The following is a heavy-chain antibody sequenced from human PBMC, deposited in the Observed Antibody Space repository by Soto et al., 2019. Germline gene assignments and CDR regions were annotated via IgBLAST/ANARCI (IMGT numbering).Heavy chain of an antibody. CDR1: GGSISSYY. J-gene: IGHJ5*02. Sequence: SETLSLTCTVSGGSISSYYWSWIRQPPGKGLEWIGYIYYSGSTNYNPSLKSRVTISVDTSKNQFSLKLSSVTAADTAVYYCARLSSVQLVRTGWFDPWGQGTLVTVSS. D-gene: IGHD6-13*01. CDR2: IYYSGST. V-gene: IGHV4-59*08. CDR3: ARLSSVQLVRTGWFDP.